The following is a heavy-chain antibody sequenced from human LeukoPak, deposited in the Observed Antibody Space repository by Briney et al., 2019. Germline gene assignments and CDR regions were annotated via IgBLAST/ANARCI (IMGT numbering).Heavy chain of an antibody. CDR2: INPKSDGT. J-gene: IGHJ4*02. CDR3: ARGSHVYGDSDY. D-gene: IGHD4-17*01. Sequence: GALVKVCCKTSGYPFTDYFIHWVRQAPGQGLEWMGWINPKSDGTNYAQKFQGRVTMTRDTSISTAYMELNRLRSDDTAVFYCARGSHVYGDSDYWGQGTLVTVSS. V-gene: IGHV1-2*02. CDR1: GYPFTDYF.